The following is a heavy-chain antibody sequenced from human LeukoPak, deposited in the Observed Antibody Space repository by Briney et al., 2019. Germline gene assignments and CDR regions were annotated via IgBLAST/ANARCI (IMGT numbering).Heavy chain of an antibody. Sequence: PGGSLRLSCAASGFTFSNYPMNWIRQAPGKWLEWISYISSSSSTIYDADSVKGRFTITRDNAKSSLYLQMKSLRAEDTAVYYCEREEGSGDSSGYYKTFDYWGQGTLVTVSS. CDR1: GFTFSNYP. D-gene: IGHD3-22*01. V-gene: IGHV3-48*01. J-gene: IGHJ4*02. CDR2: ISSSSSTI. CDR3: EREEGSGDSSGYYKTFDY.